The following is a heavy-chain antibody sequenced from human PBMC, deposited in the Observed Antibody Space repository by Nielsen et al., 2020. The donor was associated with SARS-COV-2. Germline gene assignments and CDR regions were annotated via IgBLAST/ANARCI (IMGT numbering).Heavy chain of an antibody. V-gene: IGHV4-4*02. CDR2: IYSSGSP. CDR3: TTARIRSGSYIVDN. Sequence: SETLSLTCAVSSESMSSYNWWSWVRQPPGKGLEWIGEIYSSGSPNYNPSLKSRVTISVDRSKNQFSLQLTSVTAADTAVYYCTTARIRSGSYIVDNWGQGVLVTVSP. J-gene: IGHJ4*02. CDR1: SESMSSYNW. D-gene: IGHD3-10*01.